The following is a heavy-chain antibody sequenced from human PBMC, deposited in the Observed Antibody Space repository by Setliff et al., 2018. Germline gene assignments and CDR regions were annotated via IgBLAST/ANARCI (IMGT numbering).Heavy chain of an antibody. V-gene: IGHV1-18*01. Sequence: ASVKVSCKTSGSTFTTYGISWVRQAPGQGLEWMGWISAYNGATNYAQKVQGRVTLTTETSTDTAYMELRSLTTDDTAVYYCARSNRFTIFGGGLPFDIWGQGTMVTVSS. D-gene: IGHD3-3*01. CDR2: ISAYNGAT. CDR1: GSTFTTYG. J-gene: IGHJ3*02. CDR3: ARSNRFTIFGGGLPFDI.